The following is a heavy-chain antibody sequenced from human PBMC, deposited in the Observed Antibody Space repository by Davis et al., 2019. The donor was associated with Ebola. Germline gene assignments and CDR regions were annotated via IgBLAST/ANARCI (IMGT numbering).Heavy chain of an antibody. CDR2: INPNSGGT. CDR1: GYTFTSYY. J-gene: IGHJ5*02. V-gene: IGHV1-2*02. Sequence: ASVKVSCKASGYTFTSYYMHWVRQAPGQGLEWMGWINPNSGGTNYAQKFQGRVTMTRDTSISTAYMELSRLRSDDTAVYYCARDRYDSSGYYYHNWFDPWGQGTLVTVSS. CDR3: ARDRYDSSGYYYHNWFDP. D-gene: IGHD3-22*01.